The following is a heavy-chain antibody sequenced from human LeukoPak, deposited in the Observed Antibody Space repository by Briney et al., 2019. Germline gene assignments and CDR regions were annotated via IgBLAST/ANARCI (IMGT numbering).Heavy chain of an antibody. V-gene: IGHV4-34*01. CDR3: ARPLWFGSSEGDYYYMDV. CDR1: GGSFSGYY. D-gene: IGHD3-10*01. CDR2: INHSGST. Sequence: PSXTLSLTCAVYGGSFSGYYWSWIRQPPGKGLEWIGEINHSGSTNYNPSLKSRVTISVDTSKNQFSLKLSSVTAADTAVYYCARPLWFGSSEGDYYYMDVWGKGTTVTVSS. J-gene: IGHJ6*03.